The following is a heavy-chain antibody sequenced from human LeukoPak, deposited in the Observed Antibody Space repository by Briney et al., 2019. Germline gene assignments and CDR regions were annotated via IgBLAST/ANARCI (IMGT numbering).Heavy chain of an antibody. D-gene: IGHD2-15*01. CDR2: ISSSGSTI. Sequence: GGSLRLSCAASGFTFSSYEMNWVRQAPGKGLEWVSYISSSGSTIYYADSVKGRFTISRDNAKNSLYLQMNSLRAEDTAVYYCAREGEGGSWEDLPIYCYYGMDVWGKGTTVTVSS. CDR1: GFTFSSYE. CDR3: AREGEGGSWEDLPIYCYYGMDV. J-gene: IGHJ6*04. V-gene: IGHV3-48*03.